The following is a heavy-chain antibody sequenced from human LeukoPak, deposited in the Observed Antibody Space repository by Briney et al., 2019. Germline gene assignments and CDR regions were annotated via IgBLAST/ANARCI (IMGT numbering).Heavy chain of an antibody. CDR2: ISSSGSTI. Sequence: PGGSLRLSCAASGFTFSSYEMNWVRQAPGKGLEWVSYISSSGSTIYYADSVKGRFTISRDNAKNSLYLQMNSLRAEDTAVYYCARSNGYNLLGLFDYWGQGTLVTVSS. CDR1: GFTFSSYE. J-gene: IGHJ4*02. V-gene: IGHV3-48*03. D-gene: IGHD5-24*01. CDR3: ARSNGYNLLGLFDY.